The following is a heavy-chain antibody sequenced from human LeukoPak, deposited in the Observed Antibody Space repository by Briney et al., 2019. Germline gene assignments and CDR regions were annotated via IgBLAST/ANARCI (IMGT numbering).Heavy chain of an antibody. D-gene: IGHD3-22*01. CDR3: ARGYDGSGYYYRNWYFDL. CDR2: INHSGST. CDR1: GGSFSGYY. Sequence: SETLSLTCAVYGGSFSGYYWTWIRQPPGKGLEWIGEINHSGSTNYNPSLKSRVTISVDTSKNQFSLKLSSVTAADTAVYYCARGYDGSGYYYRNWYFDLWGRGTLVTVSS. J-gene: IGHJ2*01. V-gene: IGHV4-34*01.